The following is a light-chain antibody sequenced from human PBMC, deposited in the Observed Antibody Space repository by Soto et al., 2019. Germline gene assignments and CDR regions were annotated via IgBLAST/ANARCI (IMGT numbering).Light chain of an antibody. Sequence: QSVLTQPPSASGTPGQRVTISCSGSSSSTGSNYVYWFQQFPGTAPKPLIYMNNQRPSGVPDRFSGSKSGTSASLAISGLRSEDEADYYCAAWDDSLSAVVFGGGPKVTVL. CDR1: SSSTGSNY. J-gene: IGLJ2*01. V-gene: IGLV1-47*01. CDR3: AAWDDSLSAVV. CDR2: MNN.